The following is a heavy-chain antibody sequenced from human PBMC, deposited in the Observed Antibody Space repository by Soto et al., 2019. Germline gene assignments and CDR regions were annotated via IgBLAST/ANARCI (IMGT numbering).Heavy chain of an antibody. CDR2: VYSGGIT. J-gene: IGHJ4*02. CDR3: ARGRYCGYDLAD. CDR1: GFTVSSNS. V-gene: IGHV3-66*01. D-gene: IGHD5-12*01. Sequence: EVPLVESGGGLVQPGGSLRLSCAASGFTVSSNSMSWVRQPPGKGLEWVSVVYSGGITYYADSVKGRFSISRDNSKDTLYLQMNSLRAEDTAVYYCARGRYCGYDLADWGQGTLVTVSS.